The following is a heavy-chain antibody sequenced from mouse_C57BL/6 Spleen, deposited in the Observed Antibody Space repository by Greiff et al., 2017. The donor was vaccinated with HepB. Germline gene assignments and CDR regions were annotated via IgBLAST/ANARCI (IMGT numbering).Heavy chain of an antibody. CDR1: GFTFSGYG. Sequence: EVQRVESGGGLVKPGGSLKLSCAASGFTFSGYGMHWVRQAPEKGLEWVAYISSGSSTIYYADTVKGRFTISRDNAKNTLFLHMTILRSEDTAMYYCARIYGNYVSYAMDYWGQGTSVTVSS. D-gene: IGHD2-1*01. CDR2: ISSGSSTI. V-gene: IGHV5-17*01. J-gene: IGHJ4*01. CDR3: ARIYGNYVSYAMDY.